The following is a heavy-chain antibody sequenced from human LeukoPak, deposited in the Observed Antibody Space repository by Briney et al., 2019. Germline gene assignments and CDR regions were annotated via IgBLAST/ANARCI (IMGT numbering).Heavy chain of an antibody. CDR2: IYYSGST. V-gene: IGHV4-61*01. Sequence: SETLSLTCTVSGGSVSSGSYYWSWIRQPPGKGLEWIGYIYYSGSTNYNPSLKSRVTISVDKSKNQFSLKLSSVTAADTAVYYCARGDSGSCLTLYYYGMDVWGQGTTVTVSS. CDR1: GGSVSSGSYY. D-gene: IGHD1-26*01. CDR3: ARGDSGSCLTLYYYGMDV. J-gene: IGHJ6*02.